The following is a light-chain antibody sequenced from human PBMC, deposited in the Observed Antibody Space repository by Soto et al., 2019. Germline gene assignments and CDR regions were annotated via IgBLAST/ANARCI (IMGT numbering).Light chain of an antibody. CDR3: QQRNTWPPIT. Sequence: IVLTQSPDSLAVSPGERATLSCRASQSVRTYLAWYQVKPGQAPRLLIYDASRRASGVPARFSGSGSGTDFTLTISSLEPEDFALYYCQQRNTWPPITFGQGTRLEN. J-gene: IGKJ5*01. CDR1: QSVRTY. CDR2: DAS. V-gene: IGKV3-11*01.